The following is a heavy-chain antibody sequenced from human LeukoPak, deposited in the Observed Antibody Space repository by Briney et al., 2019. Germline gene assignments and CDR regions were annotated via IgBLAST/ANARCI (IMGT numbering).Heavy chain of an antibody. CDR1: GYTFTSYD. CDR2: MNANSGNT. D-gene: IGHD2-2*01. V-gene: IGHV1-8*02. CDR3: TREYRHQPD. J-gene: IGHJ4*02. Sequence: GASVKVSCKASGYTFTSYDINWVRQATGQGLEWMGWMNANSGNTGYAQKFQGRFAMTWDTSIGTAYMELSGLRSEDTAVYYCTREYRHQPDWGQGTLVTVSS.